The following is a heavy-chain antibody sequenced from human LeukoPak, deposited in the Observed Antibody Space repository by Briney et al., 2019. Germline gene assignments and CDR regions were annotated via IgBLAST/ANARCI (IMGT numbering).Heavy chain of an antibody. CDR2: ISGSGVTT. CDR3: AKEGYDSSGYYYAYFQH. J-gene: IGHJ1*01. D-gene: IGHD3-22*01. V-gene: IGHV3-23*01. CDR1: GFTFSSYA. Sequence: AGGSLRLSCAASGFTFSSYAMSWVRQAPGKGLEWVSAISGSGVTTYYADSVKGRFTISRDNSKNTLYLQMNSLRAEDTAVYYCAKEGYDSSGYYYAYFQHWGQGTLVTVSS.